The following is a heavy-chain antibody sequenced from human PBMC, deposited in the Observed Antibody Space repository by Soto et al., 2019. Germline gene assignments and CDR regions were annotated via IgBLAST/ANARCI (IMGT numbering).Heavy chain of an antibody. Sequence: KGLEWVAVISCDGGSKYYADSVKGRFTISRDNSKHTLYLQMNSLRAEDTFFFQAEDGIRDVRSVSAFLLNRSSDL. J-gene: IGHJ2*01. CDR2: ISCDGGSK. CDR3: EDGIRDVRSVSAFLLNRSSDL. D-gene: IGHD3-10*02. V-gene: IGHV3-30-3*01.